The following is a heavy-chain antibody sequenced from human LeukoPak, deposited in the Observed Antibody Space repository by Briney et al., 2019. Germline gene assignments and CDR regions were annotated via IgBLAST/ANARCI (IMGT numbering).Heavy chain of an antibody. CDR3: ARDTAKYCSGGSCYTFDY. Sequence: HTGGSLRLSCAASGFTFSSYWMSWVRQAPGKGLEWVANIKQDGSEKYYVDSVKGRFTISRDHTKNSLYLQMNSLRAEDTAVYYCARDTAKYCSGGSCYTFDYWGQGTLVTVSS. J-gene: IGHJ4*02. CDR1: GFTFSSYW. D-gene: IGHD2-15*01. CDR2: IKQDGSEK. V-gene: IGHV3-7*01.